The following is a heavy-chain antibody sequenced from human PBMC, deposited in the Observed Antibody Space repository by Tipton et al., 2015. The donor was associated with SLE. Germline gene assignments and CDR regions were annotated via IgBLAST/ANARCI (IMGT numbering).Heavy chain of an antibody. CDR1: GFIFSNYG. CDR2: IRYDGSNK. Sequence: SLRLSCAASGFIFSNYGMHWVRQAPGKGLEWVAFIRYDGSNKYYTDSVKGRFTISRDSSKNMLYLQMNSLRPEDTAVYFCARRITLDYWGQGTLVTVSS. D-gene: IGHD3-16*01. J-gene: IGHJ4*02. CDR3: ARRITLDY. V-gene: IGHV3-30*02.